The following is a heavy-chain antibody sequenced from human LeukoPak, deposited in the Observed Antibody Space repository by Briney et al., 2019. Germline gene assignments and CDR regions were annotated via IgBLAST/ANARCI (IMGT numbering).Heavy chain of an antibody. J-gene: IGHJ6*03. D-gene: IGHD5-12*01. CDR1: GFTFGDYA. V-gene: IGHV3-49*03. Sequence: GGSLRLSCTASGFTFGDYAMSWFRQAPGKGLEWVGFIRSKAYGGTKEYAASVKGRFTISRDDSKSIAYLQMNSLKTEDTAVYYCTRDRRIVATSVSYYYMDVWGKGTTVTVSS. CDR3: TRDRRIVATSVSYYYMDV. CDR2: IRSKAYGGTK.